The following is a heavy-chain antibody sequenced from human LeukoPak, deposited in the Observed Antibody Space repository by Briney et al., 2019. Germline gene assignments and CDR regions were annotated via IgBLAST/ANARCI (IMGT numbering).Heavy chain of an antibody. CDR3: ARGVGYSSSYIDY. J-gene: IGHJ4*02. CDR2: IYHSGST. V-gene: IGHV4-38-2*01. Sequence: SETLSLTRAVSGYSISSGYYWGWIRQPPGKGLEWIGSIYHSGSTYYNPSLKSRVTISVDTSKNQFSLKLSSVTAADTAVYYCARGVGYSSSYIDYWGQGTLVTVSS. CDR1: GYSISSGYY. D-gene: IGHD6-6*01.